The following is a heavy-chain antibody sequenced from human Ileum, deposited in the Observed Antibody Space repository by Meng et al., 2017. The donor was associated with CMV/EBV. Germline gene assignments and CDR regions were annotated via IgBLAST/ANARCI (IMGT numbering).Heavy chain of an antibody. V-gene: IGHV4-34*01. CDR3: ASGKSNLEY. CDR2: FNHYGST. J-gene: IGHJ4*02. D-gene: IGHD4-11*01. Sequence: QAQRQEWGAGLLKPSETLSLTCAVYGGSFSGYYWSWIRQVPGKGLEWIGEFNHYGSTNYNPSLKSRVTISVDTSKNQFSLNLSSVTAADTAVYYCASGKSNLEYWGQGTLVTVSS. CDR1: GGSFSGYY.